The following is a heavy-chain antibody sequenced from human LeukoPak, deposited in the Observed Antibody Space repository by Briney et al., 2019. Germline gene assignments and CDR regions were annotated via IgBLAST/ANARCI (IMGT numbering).Heavy chain of an antibody. D-gene: IGHD2-21*01. CDR2: AYYSGRT. CDR3: ARQQGESTVIAMYYFDY. V-gene: IGHV4-39*01. CDR1: GGSISSSGYY. J-gene: IGHJ4*02. Sequence: SETLSLTWTVSGGSISSSGYYWGWIRQPPGKGLEWIGSAYYSGRTYYNPSLKSRVTISADTSKNQFSLKLSSVTAADTAVYHCARQQGESTVIAMYYFDYCGQGTLVTVSS.